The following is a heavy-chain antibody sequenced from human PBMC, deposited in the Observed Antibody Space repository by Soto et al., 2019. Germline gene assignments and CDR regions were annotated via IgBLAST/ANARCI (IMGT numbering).Heavy chain of an antibody. Sequence: GGSVKVYCKASGGTFSSYAISLVRQAPGQGLEWMGGIIPIFGTANYAQKFQGRVTITADESTSTAYMELSSLRSEDTAVYYCARANYYDSSGYYDYWGQGTLVTVSS. D-gene: IGHD3-22*01. CDR3: ARANYYDSSGYYDY. CDR2: IIPIFGTA. V-gene: IGHV1-69*13. CDR1: GGTFSSYA. J-gene: IGHJ4*02.